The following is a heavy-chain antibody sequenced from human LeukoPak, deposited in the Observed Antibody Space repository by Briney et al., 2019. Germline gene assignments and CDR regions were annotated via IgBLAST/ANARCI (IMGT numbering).Heavy chain of an antibody. Sequence: GGSLRLSCAASGFTFSSYWMSWVRQAPGKGLEGVANIKQDGSEKYYVDSVKGRFTISRDNAKNSLYLQMNSLRAEDTAVYYCARDLVTMVRGVYDYWGQGTLVTVSS. D-gene: IGHD3-10*01. CDR3: ARDLVTMVRGVYDY. CDR2: IKQDGSEK. V-gene: IGHV3-7*01. J-gene: IGHJ4*02. CDR1: GFTFSSYW.